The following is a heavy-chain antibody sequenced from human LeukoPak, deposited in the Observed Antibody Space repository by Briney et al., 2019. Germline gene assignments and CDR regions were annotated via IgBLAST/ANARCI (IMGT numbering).Heavy chain of an antibody. CDR2: ISYDGSNK. J-gene: IGHJ4*02. CDR3: ARSPYYYDTSGQYYFDY. V-gene: IGHV3-30-3*01. Sequence: GGSLRLSCAASGFTFSSYAIHWVRQAPGKGLEWVAVISYDGSNKYYADSVKGRFTISRDNSKNTLYLLMNSLRAEDTAVYYCARSPYYYDTSGQYYFDYWGQGTLVTVSS. D-gene: IGHD3-22*01. CDR1: GFTFSSYA.